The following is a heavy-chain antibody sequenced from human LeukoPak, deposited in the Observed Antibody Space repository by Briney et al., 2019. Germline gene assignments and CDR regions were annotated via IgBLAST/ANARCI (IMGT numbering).Heavy chain of an antibody. CDR1: GGSISSYY. J-gene: IGHJ4*02. Sequence: SETLSLTCTVSGGSISSYYWSWIRQPPGKGLEWIGSIYYSGSTYYNPSLKSRVTISVDTSKNQFSLKLSSVTAADTAVYYCARVGIAARQGDYWGQGTLVTVSS. CDR3: ARVGIAARQGDY. CDR2: IYYSGST. D-gene: IGHD6-6*01. V-gene: IGHV4-59*12.